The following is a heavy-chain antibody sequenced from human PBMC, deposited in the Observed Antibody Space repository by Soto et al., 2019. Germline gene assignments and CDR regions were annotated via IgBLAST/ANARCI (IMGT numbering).Heavy chain of an antibody. CDR2: ISDDGSNT. Sequence: QVQLVESGGGVVQPGRSLRLSCAASGFTFSRHTMHWVRQAPGKGLEWVAAISDDGSNTYFADSVKGRFTISRDNSKNXXXLXTNSLSREDTAVPRCAREVYYDFWSGFDTPPYYFDDWGQGTLVTVSS. CDR1: GFTFSRHT. V-gene: IGHV3-30-3*01. CDR3: AREVYYDFWSGFDTPPYYFDD. J-gene: IGHJ4*02. D-gene: IGHD3-3*01.